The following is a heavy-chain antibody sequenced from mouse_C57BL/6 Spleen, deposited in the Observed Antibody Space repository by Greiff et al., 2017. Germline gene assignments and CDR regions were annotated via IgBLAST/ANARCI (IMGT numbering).Heavy chain of an antibody. Sequence: QVQLKESGAELMKPGASVKLSCKATGYTFTGYWIEWVKQRPGHGLEWIGEILPGSGSTNYNEKFKGKATFTADTSSNKAYMQLSILTTEDSAIYDCASGGLFTTVVSDWYFDVWGTGTTVTVSS. CDR2: ILPGSGST. CDR3: ASGGLFTTVVSDWYFDV. D-gene: IGHD1-1*01. J-gene: IGHJ1*03. CDR1: GYTFTGYW. V-gene: IGHV1-9*01.